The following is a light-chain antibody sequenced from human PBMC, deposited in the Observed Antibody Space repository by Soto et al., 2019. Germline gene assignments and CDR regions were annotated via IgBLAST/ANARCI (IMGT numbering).Light chain of an antibody. CDR1: QGVGNY. V-gene: IGKV1-9*01. CDR3: QQLASYVPLT. Sequence: DLQLTQSPSFLSASVGDRVTITCRASQGVGNYLAWYQQRPGKAPNLLIYDASTLHSGVPSRFSGSGSGTEFTLTISSLQPEDFATYYCQQLASYVPLTFGGGTKVQIK. J-gene: IGKJ4*01. CDR2: DAS.